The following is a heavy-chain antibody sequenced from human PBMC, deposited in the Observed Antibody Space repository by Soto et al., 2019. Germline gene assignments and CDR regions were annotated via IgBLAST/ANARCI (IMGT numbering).Heavy chain of an antibody. J-gene: IGHJ4*02. CDR2: MNAGRGNT. CDR1: GYIFTNHA. Sequence: ASVKVSCKASGYIFTNHAIHWVRQAPGQGLEWMGWMNAGRGNTKYAQRFQGRVIMTRNTSISTAYMELSSLRSEDTAVYYCARDPGYSYGYNWGQGTLVTVSS. V-gene: IGHV1-3*01. CDR3: ARDPGYSYGYN. D-gene: IGHD5-18*01.